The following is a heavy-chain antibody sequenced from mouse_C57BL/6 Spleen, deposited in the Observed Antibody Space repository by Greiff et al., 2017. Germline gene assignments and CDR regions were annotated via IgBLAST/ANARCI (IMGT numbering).Heavy chain of an antibody. J-gene: IGHJ4*01. V-gene: IGHV5-12*01. CDR3: ARHVVATPYAMGY. CDR2: ISNGGGST. Sequence: EVKLMESGGGLVQPGGSLKLSCAASGFTFSDYYMYWVRQTPEKRLEWVAYISNGGGSTYYPDTVKGRFTISRDNAKNTLYLQLSRLKSEDTAMYYCARHVVATPYAMGYWGQGASVTVSS. CDR1: GFTFSDYY. D-gene: IGHD1-1*01.